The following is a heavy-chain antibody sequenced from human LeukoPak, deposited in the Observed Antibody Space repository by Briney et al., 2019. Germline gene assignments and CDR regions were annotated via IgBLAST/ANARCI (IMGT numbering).Heavy chain of an antibody. CDR3: ARGEYYYGSGSYLRIPRFDP. CDR2: IYYSGST. D-gene: IGHD3-10*01. V-gene: IGHV4-59*12. J-gene: IGHJ5*02. Sequence: PSETLSLTCTVSGGSISSYYWSWIRQPPGMGLEWIGYIYYSGSTNYNPSLKSRVTISVDTSKNQFSLKLSSVTAADTAVYYCARGEYYYGSGSYLRIPRFDPWGQGTLVTVSS. CDR1: GGSISSYY.